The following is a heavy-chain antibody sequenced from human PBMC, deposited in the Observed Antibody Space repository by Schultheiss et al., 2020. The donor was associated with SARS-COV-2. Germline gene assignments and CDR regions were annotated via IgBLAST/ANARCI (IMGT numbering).Heavy chain of an antibody. V-gene: IGHV4-61*08. CDR2: IYYSGST. D-gene: IGHD2-2*01. Sequence: SETLSLTCTVSGGSISSGGYYWSWIRQPPGKGLEWIGYIYYSGSTNYNPSLKSRVTMSVDTSKNQFSLKLSSVTAADTAVYYCARFRHCSSTSCYPFFDYWGQGTLVTVSS. CDR3: ARFRHCSSTSCYPFFDY. CDR1: GGSISSGGYY. J-gene: IGHJ4*02.